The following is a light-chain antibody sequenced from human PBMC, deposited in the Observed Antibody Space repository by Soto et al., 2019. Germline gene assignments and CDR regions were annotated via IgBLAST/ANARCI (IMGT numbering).Light chain of an antibody. CDR3: AAWDDSLSGRV. CDR2: RSD. J-gene: IGLJ2*01. Sequence: QSVLTQPPSASGTPGQRVTISCSGSSSNIGSNYVYWYQQLPGPAPKLLIYRSDQRPSGVPDRFSGSLSGTSASLAISGLRSEDEADYYCAAWDDSLSGRVFGGGTKLTVL. CDR1: SSNIGSNY. V-gene: IGLV1-47*01.